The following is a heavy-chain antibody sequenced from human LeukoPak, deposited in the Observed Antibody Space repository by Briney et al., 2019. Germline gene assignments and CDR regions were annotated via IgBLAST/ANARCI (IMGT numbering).Heavy chain of an antibody. J-gene: IGHJ4*02. D-gene: IGHD3-10*01. Sequence: TSSETLSLTCTVSGGSISSGTYYWSWIRQPPGKGLEWIGYIYYSGSTNYNPSLKSRVTISVATSKNQFSLSLNSVTAADTAVCYCARVQYTSGSYYFDYWGQGTLVTVSS. CDR2: IYYSGST. CDR3: ARVQYTSGSYYFDY. V-gene: IGHV4-61*01. CDR1: GGSISSGTYY.